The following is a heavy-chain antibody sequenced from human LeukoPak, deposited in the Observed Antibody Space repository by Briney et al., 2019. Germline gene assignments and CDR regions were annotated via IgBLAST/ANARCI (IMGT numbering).Heavy chain of an antibody. V-gene: IGHV1-8*02. CDR1: GYTFTIYD. CDR3: ARVGGVVTHLGY. Sequence: GASVTVSCKASGYTFTIYDINWVRQATGQGLEWMGWMNPNSGNTGYAQKFQGRVTMTRDMSTSTVYMELSSLRSEDTAVYYCARVGGVVTHLGYWGQGTLVTVSS. J-gene: IGHJ4*02. CDR2: MNPNSGNT. D-gene: IGHD3-3*01.